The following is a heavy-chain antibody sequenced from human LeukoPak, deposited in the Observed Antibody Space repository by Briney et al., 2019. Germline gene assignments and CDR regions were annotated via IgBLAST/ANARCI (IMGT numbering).Heavy chain of an antibody. J-gene: IGHJ6*04. CDR3: ASLESYPYYGMDV. Sequence: ASETLSLTCTVSGGSISSYHWSWIRQPPGKGLEWIGYMYYSGSTNHNPSLKSRVTISVDTSKNQLSLKLSSVTAADTAVYYCASLESYPYYGMDVWGKGTTVTVSA. D-gene: IGHD3-16*02. CDR2: MYYSGST. CDR1: GGSISSYH. V-gene: IGHV4-59*01.